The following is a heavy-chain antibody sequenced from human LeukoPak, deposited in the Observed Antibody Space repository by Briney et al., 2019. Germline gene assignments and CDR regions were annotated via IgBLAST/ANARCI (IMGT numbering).Heavy chain of an antibody. Sequence: SGTLSLTCTVSGGSISSSSYYWGWIRQPPGKGLEWIGSIYYSGSTYYNPSLKSRVTISVDTSKNQFSLKLSSVTAADTAVYYCARQAVTLLNYYYGMDVWGQGTTVTVSS. CDR1: GGSISSSSYY. CDR3: ARQAVTLLNYYYGMDV. J-gene: IGHJ6*02. V-gene: IGHV4-39*01. D-gene: IGHD4-17*01. CDR2: IYYSGST.